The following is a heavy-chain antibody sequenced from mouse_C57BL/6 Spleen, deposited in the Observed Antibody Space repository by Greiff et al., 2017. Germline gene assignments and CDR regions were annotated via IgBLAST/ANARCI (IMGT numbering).Heavy chain of an antibody. CDR1: GYTFTSYW. CDR2: INPSNGGT. Sequence: QVQLQQPGTELVKPGASVKLSCKASGYTFTSYWMHWVKQRPGQGLEWIGNINPSNGGTNYNEKFKSKATLTVDKSSSTAYMQLSSLTSEDSAVXYCARSDYYGSSYDYAMDYWGQGTTVTVSS. D-gene: IGHD1-1*01. J-gene: IGHJ4*01. V-gene: IGHV1-53*01. CDR3: ARSDYYGSSYDYAMDY.